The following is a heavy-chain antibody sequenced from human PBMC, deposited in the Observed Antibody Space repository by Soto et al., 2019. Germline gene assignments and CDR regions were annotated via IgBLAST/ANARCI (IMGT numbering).Heavy chain of an antibody. Sequence: PGGSLRLSCAASGFTFSSYAMSWVRQAPGKGLEWVSAISGSGGSTYYADSVKGRFTISRDNSKNTLYLQMNSLRAEDTAVYYCAKAPDCSSTSCYKAYYFDYWGQGTLVTVSS. D-gene: IGHD2-2*02. CDR3: AKAPDCSSTSCYKAYYFDY. J-gene: IGHJ4*02. V-gene: IGHV3-23*01. CDR2: ISGSGGST. CDR1: GFTFSSYA.